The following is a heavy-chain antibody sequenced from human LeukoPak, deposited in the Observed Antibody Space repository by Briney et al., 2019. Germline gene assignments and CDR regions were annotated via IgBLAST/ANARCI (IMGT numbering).Heavy chain of an antibody. CDR3: ARGQFDLIDY. D-gene: IGHD3-9*01. CDR2: INPNSGGT. Sequence: EASVKVSCKASGYTFTGYYMHWVRQAPGQGLEWMGWINPNSGGTNYAQKFQGRVTMSRDTPISTAYMELSRLRSDDTAVYYCARGQFDLIDYWGQGTLVTVSS. V-gene: IGHV1-2*02. CDR1: GYTFTGYY. J-gene: IGHJ4*02.